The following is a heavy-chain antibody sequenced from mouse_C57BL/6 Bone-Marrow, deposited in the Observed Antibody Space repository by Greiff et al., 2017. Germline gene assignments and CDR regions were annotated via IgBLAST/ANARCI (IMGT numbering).Heavy chain of an antibody. J-gene: IGHJ2*01. CDR2: IDPSDSET. Sequence: QVQLKQPGAELVRPGSSVKLSCKASGYTFTSYWMHWVKQRPIQGLEWIGNIDPSDSETHYNHKFKDKATLTVDKSSSTAYMLLSSLTSEDSAVYYCARSIIYFDYWGQGTTLTVSS. CDR3: ARSIIYFDY. CDR1: GYTFTSYW. D-gene: IGHD2-4*01. V-gene: IGHV1-52*01.